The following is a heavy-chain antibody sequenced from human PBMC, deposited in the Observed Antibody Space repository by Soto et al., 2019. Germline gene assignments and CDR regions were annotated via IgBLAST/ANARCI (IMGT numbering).Heavy chain of an antibody. CDR1: GGSVSGYY. Sequence: SETLSLTCTVSGGSVSGYYWSWIRQSPGKGLEWLGYIFYAGNTLYNPSVQSRVIISVDTSKNQFSLKLSSVTAADTAVYYCTRHAIIPKLQYGMDVWGQGTTVTVSS. CDR2: IFYAGNT. J-gene: IGHJ6*02. CDR3: TRHAIIPKLQYGMDV. D-gene: IGHD2-15*01. V-gene: IGHV4-59*02.